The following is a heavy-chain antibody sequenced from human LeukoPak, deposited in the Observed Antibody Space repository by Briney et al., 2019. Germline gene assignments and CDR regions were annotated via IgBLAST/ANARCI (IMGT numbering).Heavy chain of an antibody. V-gene: IGHV1-69*05. D-gene: IGHD6-13*01. J-gene: IGHJ4*02. CDR2: IIPIFGTA. Sequence: ASVKVSCKASGGAFSSYAISWVRQAPGQGREWMGGIIPIFGTANYAQKFQGRVTITTDESTSTSYMELSSLRSEDTAVYYCARDRGIAAAVDLFDYWGQGTLVTVFS. CDR3: ARDRGIAAAVDLFDY. CDR1: GGAFSSYA.